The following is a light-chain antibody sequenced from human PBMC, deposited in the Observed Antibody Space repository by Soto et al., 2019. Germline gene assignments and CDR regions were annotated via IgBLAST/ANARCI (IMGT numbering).Light chain of an antibody. CDR3: QHYNIFWT. Sequence: DIQMTQSPSTLSASVGDRVTITCRASQSISSWLAWYQQKPGKAPKLLIYNASSLESGVPSRFSGSASGTEFTLTISSLQPFFFATSYSQHYNIFWTFALRTQV. J-gene: IGKJ1*01. CDR2: NAS. V-gene: IGKV1-5*03. CDR1: QSISSW.